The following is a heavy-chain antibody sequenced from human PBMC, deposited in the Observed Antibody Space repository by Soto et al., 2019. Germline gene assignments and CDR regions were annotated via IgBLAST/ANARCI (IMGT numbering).Heavy chain of an antibody. D-gene: IGHD2-21*02. CDR3: ARDTDFYRADY. V-gene: IGHV3-30*03. CDR1: GFTFSSYG. CDR2: ISYDGSNK. Sequence: GGSLRLSCGASGFTFSSYGMHWVRQAPGKGLEWVAVISYDGSNKYYADSVKGRFTISRDNSKNTLYLQMNSLRAEDTGVYYCARDTDFYRADYWGQGTRVTVSS. J-gene: IGHJ4*02.